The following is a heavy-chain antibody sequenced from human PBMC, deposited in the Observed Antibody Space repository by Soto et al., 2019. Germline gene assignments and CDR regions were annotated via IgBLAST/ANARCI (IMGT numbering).Heavy chain of an antibody. CDR2: MYNTGST. Sequence: PSETLSLTCTVSGGSISRYYWSWIRQPPGKGLEWIGYMYNTGSTVYNPPFKSRVTISVDTSKNRFSLKLNSVTAADTAVYYCARDLWGYCGTDCYPLDVWGQGTTVTVSS. J-gene: IGHJ6*02. CDR1: GGSISRYY. V-gene: IGHV4-59*01. CDR3: ARDLWGYCGTDCYPLDV. D-gene: IGHD2-21*02.